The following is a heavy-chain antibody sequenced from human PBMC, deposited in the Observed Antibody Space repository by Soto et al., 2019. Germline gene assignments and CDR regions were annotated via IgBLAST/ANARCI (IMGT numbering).Heavy chain of an antibody. CDR2: GSDSGWRT. Sequence: PGGTLRLSGAASGFTFSSSAMTCVRQASGKGLEWFAVGSDSGWRTNYAYSVEGRGTSCRDNSKNTLYLQMNSLRADDTGVYYCAQGTLLGSPLLVPLDYCDKGLLVTVFS. CDR3: AQGTLLGSPLLVPLDY. J-gene: IGHJ4*02. D-gene: IGHD3-16*01. CDR1: GFTFSSSA. V-gene: IGHV3-23*01.